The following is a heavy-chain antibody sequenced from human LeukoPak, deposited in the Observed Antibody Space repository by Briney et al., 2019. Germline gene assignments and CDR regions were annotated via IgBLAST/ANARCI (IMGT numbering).Heavy chain of an antibody. CDR2: IYSSGNT. J-gene: IGHJ4*02. V-gene: IGHV3-66*01. CDR1: GFTVSSNY. Sequence: GGSLRLSCAASGFTVSSNYMSWVGQAPGKGLEWVSIIYSSGNTYYADSVKSGFTISRDNSKNTLYLQMNSLRAEDTAVYYCAREALGGGGYWGQGTLVTVSS. D-gene: IGHD3-10*01. CDR3: AREALGGGGY.